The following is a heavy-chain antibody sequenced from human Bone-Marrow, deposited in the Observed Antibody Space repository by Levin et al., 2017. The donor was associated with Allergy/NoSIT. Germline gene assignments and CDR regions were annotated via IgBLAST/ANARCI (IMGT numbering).Heavy chain of an antibody. D-gene: IGHD3-3*01. V-gene: IGHV1-69*06. CDR3: ARSITIFGVVTTFRWFDP. J-gene: IGHJ5*02. CDR1: GGTFSSYA. Sequence: SVKVSCKASGGTFSSYAISWVRQAPGQGLEWMGGIIPIFGTANYAQKFQGRVTITADKSTSTAYMELSSLRSEDTAVYYCARSITIFGVVTTFRWFDPWGQGTLVTVSS. CDR2: IIPIFGTA.